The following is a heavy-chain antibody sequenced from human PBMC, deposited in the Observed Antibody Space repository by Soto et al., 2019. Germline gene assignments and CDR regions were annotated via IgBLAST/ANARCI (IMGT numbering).Heavy chain of an antibody. J-gene: IGHJ5*01. CDR1: GGSISSSSYY. V-gene: IGHV4-39*01. CDR2: IYYSGST. CDR3: ARGLERATSKNWFDS. Sequence: SETLSLTCTVSGGSISSSSYYWGWIRQPPGKGLEWIGSIYYSGSTYYNPSLKSRVTISVDTSKNQFSLKLSSVTAADTAVYYCARGLERATSKNWFDSWGQGTQVTVSS. D-gene: IGHD1-1*01.